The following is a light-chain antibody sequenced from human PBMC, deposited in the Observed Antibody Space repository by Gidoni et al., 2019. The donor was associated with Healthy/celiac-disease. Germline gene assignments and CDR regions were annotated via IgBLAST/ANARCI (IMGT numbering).Light chain of an antibody. Sequence: IQVTQSPSSLSSSVGDRVTLNCRASQSISSYVNWYQQKPGKAPKRLIYDAASLQSWVPSRFSGSVSGTDFTLTISSLQPEDFATYYCQQSYSTPWTFGQGTKVEIK. CDR3: QQSYSTPWT. CDR2: DAA. V-gene: IGKV1-39*01. J-gene: IGKJ1*01. CDR1: QSISSY.